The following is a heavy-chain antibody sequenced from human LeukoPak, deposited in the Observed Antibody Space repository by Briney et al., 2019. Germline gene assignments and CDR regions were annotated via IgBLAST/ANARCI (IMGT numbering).Heavy chain of an antibody. CDR1: GYTFTGYY. CDR3: ARTAPSGYSSGWFTSYYYYGMDV. CDR2: INPNSGGT. D-gene: IGHD6-19*01. V-gene: IGHV1-2*02. J-gene: IGHJ6*02. Sequence: ASVKVSCKASGYTFTGYYMHWVRQAPGQGLEWMGWINPNSGGTNYAQKFQGRVTMTRDTSISTAYMELSRLRSDDTDVYYCARTAPSGYSSGWFTSYYYYGMDVWGQGTTVTVSS.